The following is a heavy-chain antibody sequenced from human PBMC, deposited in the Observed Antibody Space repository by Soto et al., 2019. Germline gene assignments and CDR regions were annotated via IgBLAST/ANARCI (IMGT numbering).Heavy chain of an antibody. CDR1: GYSFTSYW. CDR3: ATRIAAAGNWFDP. CDR2: IYPGDSDT. J-gene: IGHJ5*02. V-gene: IGHV5-51*01. Sequence: PGESLKISCKGSGYSFTSYWIGWVRQMPGKGLEWMGIIYPGDSDTRYSPSFQGQVTISADKSISTAYLQWSSLKASDTAMYYCATRIAAAGNWFDPWGQGTLVTVSS. D-gene: IGHD6-13*01.